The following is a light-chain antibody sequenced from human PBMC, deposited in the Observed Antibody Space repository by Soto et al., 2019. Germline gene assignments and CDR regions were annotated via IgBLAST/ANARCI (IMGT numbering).Light chain of an antibody. J-gene: IGLJ1*01. CDR1: NSNIASNT. Sequence: QSVLTQPPSASETPGQTVSISCSGSNSNIASNTANWYQHLPGTAPKLLIYYNNQRPSGVPDRFSGSKSGTSASLAISGLQSEDESDYYCAAWDDTLKRYVFGTGTKVTAL. CDR3: AAWDDTLKRYV. V-gene: IGLV1-44*01. CDR2: YNN.